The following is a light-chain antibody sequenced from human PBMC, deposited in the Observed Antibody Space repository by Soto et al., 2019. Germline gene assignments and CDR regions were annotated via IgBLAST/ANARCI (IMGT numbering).Light chain of an antibody. CDR2: AAS. V-gene: IGKV1-39*01. CDR3: QQSYNSPHT. Sequence: DIQMTQSPSSLSASVGDRVTITCRASQSIRNYLNWYQHKPGQAPELLIYAASSLQSGVPSRFSGSGSRTDFALTISSLQPEDFATYYCQQSYNSPHTFGQGTKLEIK. J-gene: IGKJ2*01. CDR1: QSIRNY.